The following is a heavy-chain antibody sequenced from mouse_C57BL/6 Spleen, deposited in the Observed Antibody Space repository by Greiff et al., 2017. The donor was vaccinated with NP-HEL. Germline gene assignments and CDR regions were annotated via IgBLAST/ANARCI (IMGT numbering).Heavy chain of an antibody. V-gene: IGHV1-64*01. Sequence: QVQLQQPGAELVKPGASVKLSCKASGYTFTSYWMHWVKQRPGQGLEWIGMIHPNSGSTNYNEKFKSKATLTVDKSSSTAYMQLSSLTSEDSAVYYCAREATTVDPFAYWGQGTLVTVSA. J-gene: IGHJ3*01. CDR2: IHPNSGST. CDR1: GYTFTSYW. CDR3: AREATTVDPFAY. D-gene: IGHD1-1*01.